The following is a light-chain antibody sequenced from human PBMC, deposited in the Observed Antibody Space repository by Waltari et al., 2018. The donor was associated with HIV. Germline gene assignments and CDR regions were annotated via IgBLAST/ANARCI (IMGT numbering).Light chain of an antibody. V-gene: IGLV3-21*04. CDR2: DDS. Sequence: SYVLTQPPSVSVAPRKTASDTRGGNNIGSRRVHWYQQQPGQAPGVVISDDSDRPSGIPERFSGSNSGNTATLTISRVEAGDEADYYCQVWDSSSDQPFGGGTKLTVL. CDR1: NIGSRR. J-gene: IGLJ3*02. CDR3: QVWDSSSDQP.